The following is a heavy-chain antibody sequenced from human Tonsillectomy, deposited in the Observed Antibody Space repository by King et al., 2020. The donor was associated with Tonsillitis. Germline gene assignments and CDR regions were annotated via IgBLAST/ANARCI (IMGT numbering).Heavy chain of an antibody. Sequence: VQLVESGGSVVRPGGSLRLSCAASGFTFGDYAMTWVRQAPGKGLEWVSGINWDGGSTGYADSVKGRFTISRDNAKNSLYLQMNSLRAEDTALYYCARELGDYNILTGHAYYYYGLDVWGHGTTVTVSS. D-gene: IGHD3-9*01. CDR2: INWDGGST. J-gene: IGHJ6*02. CDR3: ARELGDYNILTGHAYYYYGLDV. V-gene: IGHV3-20*04. CDR1: GFTFGDYA.